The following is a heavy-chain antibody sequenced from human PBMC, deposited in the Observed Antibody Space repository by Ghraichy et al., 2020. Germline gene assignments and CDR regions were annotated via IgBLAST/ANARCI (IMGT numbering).Heavy chain of an antibody. CDR3: ARALMTGGMDV. D-gene: IGHD3-16*01. J-gene: IGHJ6*02. CDR2: IGTAGDP. Sequence: GGSLRLSCAASGFTFSSYDMHWVRQAPGKGLEWVSAIGTAGDPYYPGSVKGRFTISRENAKNSLYLQMSSLRAGDTAVYYCARALMTGGMDVWGQGTTVTVSS. V-gene: IGHV3-13*05. CDR1: GFTFSSYD.